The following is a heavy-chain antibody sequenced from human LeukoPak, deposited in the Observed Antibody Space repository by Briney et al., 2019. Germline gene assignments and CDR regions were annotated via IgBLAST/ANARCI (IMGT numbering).Heavy chain of an antibody. CDR3: ARPYCSSTSSYSGIYYYSYYMDV. CDR1: GGSISSSRDY. D-gene: IGHD2-2*01. CDR2: IYYMVST. V-gene: IGHV4-39*01. J-gene: IGHJ6*03. Sequence: SETLSVTCTVSGGSISSSRDYSGWIRQPPRKWLEWIGSIYYMVSTYYNPSRKSRVTISVDTSKNQFSLQVSSVTAADTAVYSCARPYCSSTSSYSGIYYYSYYMDVCGKGTTVTVYS.